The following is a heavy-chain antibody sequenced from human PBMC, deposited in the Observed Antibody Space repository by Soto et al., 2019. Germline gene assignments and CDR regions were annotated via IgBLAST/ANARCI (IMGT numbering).Heavy chain of an antibody. Sequence: ASVKVSCKASGYTFTSYYMHWVRQAPGQGLEWMGIINPSGGSTSYAQKFQGRVTMTRDTSTSTVYMELSSLRSEDTAVYYCASSPAAGSYYYYYMDVWGKGTTVTSP. CDR3: ASSPAAGSYYYYYMDV. J-gene: IGHJ6*03. CDR2: INPSGGST. CDR1: GYTFTSYY. V-gene: IGHV1-46*03. D-gene: IGHD3-10*01.